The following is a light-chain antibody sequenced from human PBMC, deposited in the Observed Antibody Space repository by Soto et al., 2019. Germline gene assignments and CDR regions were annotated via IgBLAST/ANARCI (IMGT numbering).Light chain of an antibody. CDR3: LLYYGGDRV. Sequence: QAVVTQEPSLTVSPGGTVTLTCASSTGAVTSGYYPNWFQQKPGQAPRALIYSTSNKHYWTPARFSGSLLGGKAALTLSGVQPEDEAEYYCLLYYGGDRVFCGGTQLTVL. CDR1: TGAVTSGYY. J-gene: IGLJ2*01. CDR2: STS. V-gene: IGLV7-43*01.